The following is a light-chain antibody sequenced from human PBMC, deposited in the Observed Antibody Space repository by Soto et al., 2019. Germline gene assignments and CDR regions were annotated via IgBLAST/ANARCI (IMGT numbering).Light chain of an antibody. CDR2: EVS. V-gene: IGLV2-14*01. J-gene: IGLJ1*01. Sequence: QSALTQPASVSGSPGQSITISCTGTSSDIGDYDYVSWYQQHPGKAPKLLISEVSNRPSGVSNRFSGSKSGNTASLTISGLQAEDEADYYCNSYASGNARVFGTGTKVNVL. CDR3: NSYASGNARV. CDR1: SSDIGDYDY.